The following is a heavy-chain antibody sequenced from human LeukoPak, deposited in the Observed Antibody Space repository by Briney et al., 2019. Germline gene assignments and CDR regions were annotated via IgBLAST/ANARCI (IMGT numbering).Heavy chain of an antibody. D-gene: IGHD3-10*01. CDR1: GFTFSTYW. CDR2: IKPDGSEG. CDR3: ARAKRPMVLDH. J-gene: IGHJ4*02. V-gene: IGHV3-7*03. Sequence: GGSLRLSCAASGFTFSTYWMNWVRQAPEKGLEWVANIKPDGSEGYYVDSVKGRFTLSRDNAQNSLYLQMNSLRDDDTAVYYCARAKRPMVLDHWGQGTLVTVSS.